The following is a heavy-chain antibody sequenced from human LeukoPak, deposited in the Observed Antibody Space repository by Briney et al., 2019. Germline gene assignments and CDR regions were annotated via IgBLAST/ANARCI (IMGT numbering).Heavy chain of an antibody. D-gene: IGHD6-6*01. CDR3: ARGRSGWYSSSSGYYYYMDV. V-gene: IGHV3-48*04. Sequence: GGSLRLSCAASGFTFSSYSMNWVRQAPGKGLEWVSFISGSSSTIYYADSVKGRFTISRDNAKNSLYLQMNSLRAEDTAVYYCARGRSGWYSSSSGYYYYMDVWGKGTTVTVSS. J-gene: IGHJ6*03. CDR2: ISGSSSTI. CDR1: GFTFSSYS.